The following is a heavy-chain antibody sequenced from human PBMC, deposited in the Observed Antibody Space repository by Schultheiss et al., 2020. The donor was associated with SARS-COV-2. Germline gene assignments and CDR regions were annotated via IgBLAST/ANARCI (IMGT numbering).Heavy chain of an antibody. D-gene: IGHD2-2*01. J-gene: IGHJ6*02. CDR3: ARHACSSTSCYYYGMDV. CDR2: IYPGDSDI. V-gene: IGHV5-51*01. CDR1: GYSFTRYW. Sequence: GESLKISCKGSGYSFTRYWIGWVRQMPGKGLEWMGIIYPGDSDIRYSPSFQGQVTISADKSISTAYLQWSSLKASDTAMYYCARHACSSTSCYYYGMDVWGQGTTVTVSS.